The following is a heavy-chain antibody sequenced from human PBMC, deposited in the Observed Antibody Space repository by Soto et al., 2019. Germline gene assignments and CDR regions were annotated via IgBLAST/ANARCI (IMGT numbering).Heavy chain of an antibody. CDR2: ISSSSSYI. D-gene: IGHD5-18*01. CDR1: GFTFSSYS. J-gene: IGHJ6*02. V-gene: IGHV3-21*01. Sequence: GSLRLSCAASGFTFSSYSMNWVRQAPGKGLEWVSSISSSSSYIYYADSVKGRFTISRDNAKNSLYLQMNSLRAEDTAVYYCARDPDSYGRPYYYYGMDVWGQGTTVTVSS. CDR3: ARDPDSYGRPYYYYGMDV.